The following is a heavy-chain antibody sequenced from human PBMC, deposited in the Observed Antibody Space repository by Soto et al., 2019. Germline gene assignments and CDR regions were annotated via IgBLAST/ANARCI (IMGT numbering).Heavy chain of an antibody. CDR1: GFTFNTYG. CDR3: ARSPQPTSGIHWYFDL. J-gene: IGHJ2*01. V-gene: IGHV3-30*03. Sequence: QVQLVESGGGVVQPGRSLGLSCAASGFTFNTYGMHWVRQAPGKGLERVAAISYDGINKYYADSVKGRFTISRDNSKNPLYVQMNSLRAEDTAVYYCARSPQPTSGIHWYFDLWGRGILVTVSS. D-gene: IGHD2-2*01. CDR2: ISYDGINK.